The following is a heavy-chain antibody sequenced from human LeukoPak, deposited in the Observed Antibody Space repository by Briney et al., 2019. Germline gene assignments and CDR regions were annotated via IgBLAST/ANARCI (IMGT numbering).Heavy chain of an antibody. J-gene: IGHJ4*02. CDR1: GFTFDDYG. D-gene: IGHD6-13*01. CDR3: AREETGYSSSWGSYFDY. CDR2: INWNGGST. Sequence: GGSLRLSCAASGFTFDDYGMSWVRQAPGKGLEWASGINWNGGSTGYADSVKGRFTISRDNAKNSLYLQMNSLRAEDTAVYYCAREETGYSSSWGSYFDYWGQGTLVTVSS. V-gene: IGHV3-20*04.